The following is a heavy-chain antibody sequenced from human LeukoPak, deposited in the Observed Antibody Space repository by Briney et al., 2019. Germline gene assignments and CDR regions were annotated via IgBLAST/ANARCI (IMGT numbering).Heavy chain of an antibody. D-gene: IGHD6-19*01. V-gene: IGHV3-74*01. Sequence: GGSLRLSCAASAFTFRSFAMNWVRHAPGKGLVWVSRIHSDGSRTNYADSVKGRFTISRDNAKNTLYLQMNSLRAEDTAVYYCARGAAQWLVLFDYWGQGTLVTVSS. CDR2: IHSDGSRT. J-gene: IGHJ4*02. CDR3: ARGAAQWLVLFDY. CDR1: AFTFRSFA.